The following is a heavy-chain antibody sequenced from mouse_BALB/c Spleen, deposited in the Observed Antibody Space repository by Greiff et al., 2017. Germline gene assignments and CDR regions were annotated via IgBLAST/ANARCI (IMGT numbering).Heavy chain of an antibody. CDR2: IWSGGST. Sequence: QVQLKESGPGLVQPSQSLSITCTVSGFSLTSYGVHWVRQSPGKGLEWLGVIWSGGSTDYNAAFISRLSISKDNSKSQVFFKMNSLQANDTAIYYCARNPVRDYYAMDYWGQGTSVTVSS. CDR3: ARNPVRDYYAMDY. CDR1: GFSLTSYG. J-gene: IGHJ4*01. D-gene: IGHD2-14*01. V-gene: IGHV2-2*02.